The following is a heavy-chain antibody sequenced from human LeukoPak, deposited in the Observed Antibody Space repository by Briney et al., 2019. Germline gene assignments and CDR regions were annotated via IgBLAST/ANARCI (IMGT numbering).Heavy chain of an antibody. D-gene: IGHD3-16*01. CDR1: GYTFTYYG. Sequence: GASVKVSCKASGYTFTYYGLNWVRQAPGQGLEWMGWINPNSGGTNYAQKFQGRVTMTRDTSISTAYMELSRLRSDDTAVYYCARSPNGGADVWGKGTTVTVSS. CDR2: INPNSGGT. V-gene: IGHV1-2*02. J-gene: IGHJ6*04. CDR3: ARSPNGGADV.